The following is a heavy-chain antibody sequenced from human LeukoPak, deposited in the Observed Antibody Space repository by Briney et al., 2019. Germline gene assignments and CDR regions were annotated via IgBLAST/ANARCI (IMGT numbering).Heavy chain of an antibody. CDR3: ARYQGSVTVVTPSPLDY. V-gene: IGHV3-11*01. CDR1: GFTFSDYY. D-gene: IGHD4-23*01. CDR2: ISSSGSTI. J-gene: IGHJ4*02. Sequence: PGGSLRLSCAASGFTFSDYYMSWIRQAPGKGREGVSYISSSGSTIYYAASVKGRFTISRDNAKNSLYLQMNSLRAEDTAVYYCARYQGSVTVVTPSPLDYWGQGTLVTVSS.